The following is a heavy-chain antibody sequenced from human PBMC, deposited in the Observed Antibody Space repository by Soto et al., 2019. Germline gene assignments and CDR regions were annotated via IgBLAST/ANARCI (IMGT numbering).Heavy chain of an antibody. CDR2: ISGSGGSA. J-gene: IGHJ4*02. D-gene: IGHD6-19*01. V-gene: IGHV3-23*01. CDR3: ARRNSGWYLDY. CDR1: GFTFSSYA. Sequence: EVQLLESGGGLVQPGGSLRLSCAASGFTFSSYAMSWVRQAPGKGLEWVSTISGSGGSAYYADSVKGRFTISRDNSKNTLYLQMNSLRAEDTAVYYCARRNSGWYLDYWGQGTLVTVSS.